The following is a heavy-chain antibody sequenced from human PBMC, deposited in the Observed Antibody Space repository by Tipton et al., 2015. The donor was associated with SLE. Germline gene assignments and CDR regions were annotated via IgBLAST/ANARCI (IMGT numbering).Heavy chain of an antibody. D-gene: IGHD6-13*01. CDR2: ISYSGAT. Sequence: TLSLTCIVSGGSISNYYWTWIRQPPGKGLEYLGYISYSGATNYNASLRGRVSISVDTSKNQVSLKVTSVTAADTAVYYCARIRQQVAPYDASDIWGQGTVVTVSS. CDR1: GGSISNYY. J-gene: IGHJ3*02. CDR3: ARIRQQVAPYDASDI. V-gene: IGHV4-59*13.